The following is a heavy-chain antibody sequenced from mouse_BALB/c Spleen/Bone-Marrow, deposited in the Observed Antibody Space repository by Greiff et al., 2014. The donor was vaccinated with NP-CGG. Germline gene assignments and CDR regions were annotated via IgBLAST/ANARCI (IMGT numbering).Heavy chain of an antibody. CDR1: GFNIKDTY. J-gene: IGHJ4*01. Sequence: VQLQQSGAELVKPEASVKLSCTASGFNIKDTYMHWVKQRPEQGLEWIGRIDPANGNTKYDPKFQGKATITADTSSNTAYLQLSSLTSEDTAVYYCARWEYHAMDYWGQGTSVTVSS. V-gene: IGHV14-3*02. CDR2: IDPANGNT. D-gene: IGHD4-1*01. CDR3: ARWEYHAMDY.